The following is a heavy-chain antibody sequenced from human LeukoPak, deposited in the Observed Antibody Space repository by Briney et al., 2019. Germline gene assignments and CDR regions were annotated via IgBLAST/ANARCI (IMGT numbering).Heavy chain of an antibody. V-gene: IGHV3-7*01. CDR2: IKQDGSEK. CDR3: ARDEGMAHDAFDI. CDR1: GFTFRTYW. Sequence: GGSLRLSCASSGFTFRTYWMSWVRQAPGQGLEWVANIKQDGSEKYYVDSVKGRFTISRDNANNSLYLQMNSLSAEDTAVYYCARDEGMAHDAFDIWGQGTMVIVSS. J-gene: IGHJ3*02. D-gene: IGHD5-24*01.